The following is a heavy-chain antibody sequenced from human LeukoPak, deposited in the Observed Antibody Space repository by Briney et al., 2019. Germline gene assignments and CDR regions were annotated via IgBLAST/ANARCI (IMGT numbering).Heavy chain of an antibody. CDR1: GFTFSSYS. J-gene: IGHJ4*02. CDR3: ARDFHRRLYDSSGYYLY. Sequence: GGSLRLSCAVSGFTFSSYSMNWVRQAPGKGLEWVSYISSSSSTIYYADSMKGRFTISRDNAKKSLSLQMNSLRAEDTAVYYCARDFHRRLYDSSGYYLYWGQGTLVTVSS. D-gene: IGHD3-22*01. V-gene: IGHV3-48*01. CDR2: ISSSSSTI.